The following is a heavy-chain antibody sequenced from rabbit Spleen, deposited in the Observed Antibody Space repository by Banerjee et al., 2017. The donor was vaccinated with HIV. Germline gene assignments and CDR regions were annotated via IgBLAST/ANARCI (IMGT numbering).Heavy chain of an antibody. J-gene: IGHJ6*01. CDR1: GFDFTNYY. CDR2: IYGAKGST. CDR3: ARDTGTSFSSYGMDL. V-gene: IGHV1S7*01. Sequence: QSLEESGGDLVKPGGSLTLSCKASGFDFTNYYISWVRQAPGKGLEWIGIIYGAKGSTDYASWVNGRFTISSDNAQSTVDLKMTSLTAADTATYFCARDTGTSFSSYGMDLWGPGTLVTVS. D-gene: IGHD7-1*01.